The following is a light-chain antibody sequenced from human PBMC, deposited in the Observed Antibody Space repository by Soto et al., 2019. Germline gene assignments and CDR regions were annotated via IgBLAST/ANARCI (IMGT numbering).Light chain of an antibody. J-gene: IGLJ2*01. Sequence: QSALTLPASVSGSPGQSITISCTGTSSDVGGYNYVSWYQQHPGKAPKLMIYDVSSRPSGVSNRFSGSKSGNTASLTISWLQAEDEADYYCSSYSSGSTLVFGGGTELTVL. CDR2: DVS. V-gene: IGLV2-14*01. CDR3: SSYSSGSTLV. CDR1: SSDVGGYNY.